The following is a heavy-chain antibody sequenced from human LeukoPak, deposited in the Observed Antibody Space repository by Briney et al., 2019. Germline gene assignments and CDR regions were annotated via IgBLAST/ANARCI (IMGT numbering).Heavy chain of an antibody. Sequence: GGSLRLSCAASGFIFRNYEINWVRQAPGGGLGWVSYISTSGNDIYYADFVKGRFTISRDNAKNSLYLQLNSLRADDTAVYYCASGAKWVLDYWGQGALVTVSS. J-gene: IGHJ4*02. CDR2: ISTSGNDI. D-gene: IGHD1-26*01. CDR1: GFIFRNYE. CDR3: ASGAKWVLDY. V-gene: IGHV3-48*03.